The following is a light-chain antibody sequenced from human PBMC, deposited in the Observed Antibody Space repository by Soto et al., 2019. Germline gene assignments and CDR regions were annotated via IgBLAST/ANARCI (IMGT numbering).Light chain of an antibody. CDR3: QQRSNWPLT. J-gene: IGKJ5*01. CDR1: QSVSSSY. V-gene: IGKV3-11*01. CDR2: DAS. Sequence: DIVLTQSPGTLSLSPGEGATLSCRASQSVSSSYLAWYQQKPGQAPRLLIYDASNRATGIPARFSGSGSGTDFTLTISSLEPEDFAVYYCQQRSNWPLTFGQGTRLEIK.